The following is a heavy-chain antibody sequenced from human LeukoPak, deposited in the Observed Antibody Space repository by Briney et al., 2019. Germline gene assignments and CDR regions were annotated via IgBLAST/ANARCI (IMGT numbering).Heavy chain of an antibody. V-gene: IGHV4-4*02. CDR3: AREPIVVPAYFDY. J-gene: IGHJ4*02. Sequence: SETLSLTCAVSGGSISRSNWWSWVRQPPGKGLEWIGEISHSGSTNYNPSLKSRVTISVDKSKNQFSLKLSSVTAADTAVYYCAREPIVVPAYFDYWGQGTLVTVSS. CDR2: ISHSGST. CDR1: GGSISRSNW. D-gene: IGHD2-2*01.